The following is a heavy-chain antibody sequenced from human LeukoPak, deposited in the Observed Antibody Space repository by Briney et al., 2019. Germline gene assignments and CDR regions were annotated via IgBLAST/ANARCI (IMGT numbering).Heavy chain of an antibody. CDR3: AKDVEVCTGGSCYWTTFDS. Sequence: GGSLRLSCAVSGFTFSSYPMSWVRQAPGKGLEWVSTISGSAGASYYADSVKGRFAISRDNSKNTLYLQMNGLRAEDTAIYYCAKDVEVCTGGSCYWTTFDSWGQGTLVTVSS. CDR1: GFTFSSYP. J-gene: IGHJ4*02. V-gene: IGHV3-23*01. CDR2: ISGSAGAS. D-gene: IGHD2-15*01.